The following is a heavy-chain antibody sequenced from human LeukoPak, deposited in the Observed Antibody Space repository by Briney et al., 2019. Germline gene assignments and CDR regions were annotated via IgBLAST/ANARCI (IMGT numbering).Heavy chain of an antibody. V-gene: IGHV4-34*01. D-gene: IGHD4-17*01. CDR2: INHSGST. J-gene: IGHJ5*02. CDR1: GGSFSGYF. Sequence: KPSETLSLTCAVYGGSFSGYFWSWIRQPPGKGLEWIGEINHSGSTNYNPSLKSRVTISVDTSKNQFSLKLSSVTAAGTAVYSCARGLTTVTTFNWFDPWGQGTLDAVSS. CDR3: ARGLTTVTTFNWFDP.